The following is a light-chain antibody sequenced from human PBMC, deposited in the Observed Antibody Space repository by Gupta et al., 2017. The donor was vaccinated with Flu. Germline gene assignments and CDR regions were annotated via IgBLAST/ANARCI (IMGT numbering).Light chain of an antibody. CDR1: QTVNSNY. V-gene: IGKV3-20*01. Sequence: EIVLTQSPGTLSLSPGERATLSCMASQTVNSNYVAWHKLKPGQAPRLLIYAASSRATGLPDRLSGSGCGTDFTFTISRREPEDFAVYYCQQYGNPLSYNFGQGTKIQIK. J-gene: IGKJ2*01. CDR3: QQYGNPLSYN. CDR2: AAS.